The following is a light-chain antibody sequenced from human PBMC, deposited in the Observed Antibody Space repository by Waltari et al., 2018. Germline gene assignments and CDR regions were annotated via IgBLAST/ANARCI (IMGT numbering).Light chain of an antibody. Sequence: EIQMTQSQSSLSASVGDRVTITCRASQGISNYLNWYKQKPGKAPKRLLYDASRLQSGVPSSFSGSGSGTVFTLTIVSLQPEDFATYYCLQYNSAPYSFFQRTQVEIK. CDR3: LQYNSAPYS. V-gene: IGKV1-17*01. CDR1: QGISNY. CDR2: DAS. J-gene: IGKJ2*03.